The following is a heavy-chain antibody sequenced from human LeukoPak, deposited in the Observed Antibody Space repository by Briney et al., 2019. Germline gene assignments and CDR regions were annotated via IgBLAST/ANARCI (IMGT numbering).Heavy chain of an antibody. Sequence: SETLSLTCTVSDGSINGYYWSWIRQPPGKGLEWIAYIHYSGSTLYNPSLKSRVTLSIDTSNNQFSLKMKSVTAADTAVYYCGRTRNSGHFDDWGQGTLVTVSS. J-gene: IGHJ4*02. V-gene: IGHV4-59*01. CDR2: IHYSGST. CDR3: GRTRNSGHFDD. CDR1: DGSINGYY. D-gene: IGHD6-25*01.